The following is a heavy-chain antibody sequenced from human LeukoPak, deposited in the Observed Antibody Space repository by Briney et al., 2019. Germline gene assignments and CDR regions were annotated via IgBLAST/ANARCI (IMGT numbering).Heavy chain of an antibody. Sequence: PGGSLRLSCAASGFTFSSYSMNWVRQAPGKGLEWVSYISSSGSTKYYADSVKGRFTISSANAKNSLYLQMNSLRAEATAVYYCAELGITMIGGVWGKGTTVTISS. J-gene: IGHJ6*04. CDR3: AELGITMIGGV. CDR2: ISSSGSTK. V-gene: IGHV3-48*04. CDR1: GFTFSSYS. D-gene: IGHD3-10*02.